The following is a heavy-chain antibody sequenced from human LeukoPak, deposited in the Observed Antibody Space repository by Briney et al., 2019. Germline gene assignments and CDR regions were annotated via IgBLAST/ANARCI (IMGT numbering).Heavy chain of an antibody. V-gene: IGHV4-34*01. Sequence: PSETLSLTCAVYGGSFSGYYWSWIRQPPGKGLEWIGEINHSGSTNYNPSLKSRVTISVDTSKNQFSLKLSSVTAADTAVYYCARGVRGYSYGLRDNWFDPWGQGTLVTVSS. D-gene: IGHD5-18*01. J-gene: IGHJ5*02. CDR1: GGSFSGYY. CDR3: ARGVRGYSYGLRDNWFDP. CDR2: INHSGST.